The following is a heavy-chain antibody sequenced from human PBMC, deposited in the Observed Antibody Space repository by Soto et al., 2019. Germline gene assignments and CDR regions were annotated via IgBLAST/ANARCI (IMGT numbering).Heavy chain of an antibody. J-gene: IGHJ4*02. CDR3: ATDNAGYGVAGNQDCDY. D-gene: IGHD6-19*01. Sequence: ACVXVSFKPSSYTFTSYAMQFFLQAPGQRLEWMGWINAGNGNTKYSQKFQGRVTITRDTSASTAYMELSSMRSEDTAVYYCATDNAGYGVAGNQDCDYWGQGTLVTVSS. CDR1: SYTFTSYA. V-gene: IGHV1-3*01. CDR2: INAGNGNT.